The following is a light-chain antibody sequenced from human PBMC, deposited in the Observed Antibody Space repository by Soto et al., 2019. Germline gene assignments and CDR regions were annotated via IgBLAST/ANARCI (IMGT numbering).Light chain of an antibody. CDR1: SSNIGAGYD. Sequence: QSGLTRPPSVSGAPGQRVTISCTGSSSNIGAGYDVHWYQQLPGTAPKLLIYGNSNRPSGVPDRFSGSKSGTSASLAITGIQAEDEADYYCQYYDSSLSGYVFGPGTKVTVL. CDR3: QYYDSSLSGYV. J-gene: IGLJ1*01. V-gene: IGLV1-40*01. CDR2: GNS.